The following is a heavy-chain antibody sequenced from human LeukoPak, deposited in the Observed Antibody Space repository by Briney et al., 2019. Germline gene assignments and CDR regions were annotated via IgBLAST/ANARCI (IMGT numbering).Heavy chain of an antibody. CDR3: ARAGYGYVGGRRGFDY. Sequence: ASVKVSCKASGYTFTGNYMHWVRQAPGQGLEWMGWINPNSGGTNYAQKFQGRVTMTRDTSISTAYMELSRLRSDDTAVYYCARAGYGYVGGRRGFDYWGQGTLVTVSS. CDR2: INPNSGGT. V-gene: IGHV1-2*02. D-gene: IGHD5-18*01. J-gene: IGHJ4*02. CDR1: GYTFTGNY.